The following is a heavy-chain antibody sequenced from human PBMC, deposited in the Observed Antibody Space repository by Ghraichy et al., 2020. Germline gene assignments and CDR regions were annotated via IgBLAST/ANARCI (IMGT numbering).Heavy chain of an antibody. CDR2: ISYDGSNK. CDR1: GFTFSSYA. Sequence: GGSLRLSCAASGFTFSSYAMHWVRQAPGKGLEWVAVISYDGSNKYYADSVKGRFTISRDNSQNTLYLQMNSLRAEDTAVYYCARAGSARSPEPYYYYGMDVWGQGTTVTVSS. CDR3: ARAGSARSPEPYYYYGMDV. J-gene: IGHJ6*02. V-gene: IGHV3-30-3*01. D-gene: IGHD1-14*01.